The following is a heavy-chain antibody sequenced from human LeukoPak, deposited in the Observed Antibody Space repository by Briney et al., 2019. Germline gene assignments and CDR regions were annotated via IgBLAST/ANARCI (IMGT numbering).Heavy chain of an antibody. Sequence: SQTLSLTCTVSGGSISSGDYYWSWIRQPPGKGLEWIGYIYYSGSTYYNPSLKSRVTISVDTSKNQFSLKLSSVTAADTAVYYCARHSVVVAATSNWFDPWGQGTLVTVSS. CDR2: IYYSGST. D-gene: IGHD2-15*01. J-gene: IGHJ5*02. V-gene: IGHV4-30-4*01. CDR1: GGSISSGDYY. CDR3: ARHSVVVAATSNWFDP.